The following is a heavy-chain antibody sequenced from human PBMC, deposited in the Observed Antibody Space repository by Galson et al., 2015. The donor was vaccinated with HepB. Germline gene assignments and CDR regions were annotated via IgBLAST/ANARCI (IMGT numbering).Heavy chain of an antibody. V-gene: IGHV3-15*01. CDR1: GFTFSNAW. CDR2: IKSKTDGGTT. CDR3: TTDPDYYDSSGPEYYFDY. Sequence: SLRLSCAASGFTFSNAWMSWVRQAPGKGLEWVGRIKSKTDGGTTDYAAPVKGRFTISRDDSKNTLYLQMNSLKTEDTAVYYCTTDPDYYDSSGPEYYFDYWGQGTLVTVSS. J-gene: IGHJ4*02. D-gene: IGHD3-22*01.